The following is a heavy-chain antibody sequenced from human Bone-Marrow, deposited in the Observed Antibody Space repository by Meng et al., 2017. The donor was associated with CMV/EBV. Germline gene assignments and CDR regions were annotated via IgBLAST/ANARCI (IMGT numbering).Heavy chain of an antibody. J-gene: IGHJ3*02. CDR2: ISTGGGTT. CDR1: GFTFSSYA. Sequence: ASGFTFSSYAMSWVRQAPEKGLGWVSTISTGGGTTYYADSVKGRFTVSRDNSKNTLYLQMNSLRAEDTAVYYCATRGPLTGYAFDIWGQGTMVTVSS. D-gene: IGHD7-27*01. CDR3: ATRGPLTGYAFDI. V-gene: IGHV3-23*01.